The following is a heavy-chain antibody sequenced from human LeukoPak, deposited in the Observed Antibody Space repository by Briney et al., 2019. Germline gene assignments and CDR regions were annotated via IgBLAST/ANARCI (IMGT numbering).Heavy chain of an antibody. V-gene: IGHV4-31*03. CDR3: ARDVGYSYGYSAFDI. D-gene: IGHD5-18*01. J-gene: IGHJ3*02. CDR2: IYYSGST. CDR1: GGSISSGGYY. Sequence: SQTLSLTCTVSGGSISSGGYYWSWIRQHPGKGLEWIGYIYYSGSTYYNPSLKSRVTISVDTSKNQFSLKLSSVTAADTAVYYCARDVGYSYGYSAFDIWAKGQWSPSLQ.